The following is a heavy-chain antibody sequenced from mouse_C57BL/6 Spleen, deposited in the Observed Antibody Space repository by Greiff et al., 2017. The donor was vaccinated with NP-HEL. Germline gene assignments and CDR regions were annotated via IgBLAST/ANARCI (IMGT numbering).Heavy chain of an antibody. CDR2: IHPNSGST. Sequence: VQLQQSGAELVKPGASVKLSCKASGYTFTSYWMHWVKQRPGQGLEWIGMIHPNSGSTNYNEKFKSKATLTVDKSSSTAYMQLSSLTSEDSAVYDCARGPIYYGNYDAMDYWGQGTSVTVSS. CDR3: ARGPIYYGNYDAMDY. J-gene: IGHJ4*01. V-gene: IGHV1-64*01. D-gene: IGHD2-1*01. CDR1: GYTFTSYW.